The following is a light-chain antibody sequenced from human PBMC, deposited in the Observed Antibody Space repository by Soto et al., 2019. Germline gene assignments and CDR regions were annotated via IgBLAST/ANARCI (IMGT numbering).Light chain of an antibody. CDR1: QTVRNNY. J-gene: IGKJ1*01. V-gene: IGKV3-11*01. CDR3: HQRSNWPLT. CDR2: DAS. Sequence: IVFTQSPGTLSLSPGERATLSCRASQTVRNNYLAWYQQKPGQAPRLLIYDASNRATGIPARFSGSGSGTDFTLTTSSLEPEDFAVYYCHQRSNWPLTFGQGTKVDIK.